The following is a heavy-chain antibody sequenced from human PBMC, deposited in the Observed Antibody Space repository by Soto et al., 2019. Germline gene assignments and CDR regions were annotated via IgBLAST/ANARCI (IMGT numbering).Heavy chain of an antibody. V-gene: IGHV4-30-4*01. CDR2: ISYSGSA. Sequence: PSETLSLTCTVSGGSISSGNYYWSWLRQPPGKGLEWIGFISYSGSAYYNPSLKSRVTISVDTSKNQFSLKLSSVTAADTAVYYCARWWSGSRQGFDAWGQGTLVTVSS. D-gene: IGHD3-3*01. CDR3: ARWWSGSRQGFDA. J-gene: IGHJ5*02. CDR1: GGSISSGNYY.